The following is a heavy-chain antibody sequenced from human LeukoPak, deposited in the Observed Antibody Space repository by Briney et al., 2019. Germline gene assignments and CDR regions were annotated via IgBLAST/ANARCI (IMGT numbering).Heavy chain of an antibody. CDR2: INPKSGGT. D-gene: IGHD3-3*01. J-gene: IGHJ5*02. Sequence: GESLKISCKGSGYTFTDYYIHWMRQVPGHGLEWMGWINPKSGGTDFAPNLRDRVTLTSDTSITTAYMEITSLTTDDIAVYYCARDLASRMSGVAHLTPDEGDTWGQGTLVTVSS. CDR3: ARDLASRMSGVAHLTPDEGDT. CDR1: GYTFTDYY. V-gene: IGHV1-2*02.